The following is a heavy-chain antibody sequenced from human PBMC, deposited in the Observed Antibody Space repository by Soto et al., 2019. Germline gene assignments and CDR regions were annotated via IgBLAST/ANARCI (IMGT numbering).Heavy chain of an antibody. CDR1: GGSISSGDYY. V-gene: IGHV4-30-4*01. D-gene: IGHD6-13*01. J-gene: IGHJ5*02. CDR2: IYYSGST. CDR3: ARERPDGSRLDP. Sequence: SETLSLTCTVSGGSISSGDYYWCWIRQPPGKGLEWIGYIYYSGSTYYNPSLKSRVTISVDTPKNQFSLKLSSVTAADTAVYYCARERPDGSRLDPWGQGTLVTVSS.